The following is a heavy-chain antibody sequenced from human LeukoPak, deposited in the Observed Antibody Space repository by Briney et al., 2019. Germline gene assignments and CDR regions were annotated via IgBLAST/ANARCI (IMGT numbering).Heavy chain of an antibody. CDR2: IYYSGTT. J-gene: IGHJ4*02. CDR3: ARLPTSAYFHY. CDR1: GGSVSSSSYY. V-gene: IGHV4-39*01. Sequence: SETLSLTCTVSGGSVSSSSYYWGWIPQPPGMELVWFGTIYYSGTTYYNPSLKSRVTISLDTSENQFSLKLSSVTATDTALFYCARLPTSAYFHYWGQGILVTVSS. D-gene: IGHD2-15*01.